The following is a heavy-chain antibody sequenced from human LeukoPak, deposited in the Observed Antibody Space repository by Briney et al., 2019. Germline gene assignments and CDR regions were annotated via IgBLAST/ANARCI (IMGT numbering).Heavy chain of an antibody. Sequence: GGSLRLSCAASGFAFVNYWMSWVRQAPGKGLEWVANMKQDGSVKYYVDSMKGRFTISRDNAKNSLYLQMSGLRAEDTAVYFCARIGYSSSSFDYWGQGVLVTVYS. J-gene: IGHJ4*02. V-gene: IGHV3-7*03. CDR3: ARIGYSSSSFDY. CDR2: MKQDGSVK. D-gene: IGHD6-6*01. CDR1: GFAFVNYW.